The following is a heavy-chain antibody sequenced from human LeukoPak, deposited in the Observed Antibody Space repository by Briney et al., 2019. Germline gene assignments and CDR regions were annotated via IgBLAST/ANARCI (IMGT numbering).Heavy chain of an antibody. J-gene: IGHJ4*02. CDR2: IYPGDSDT. V-gene: IGHV5-51*01. Sequence: ETLSLTCTVSGGSISSYYWSWIRQPAGKGLEWMGIIYPGDSDTRYSPSFQGQVTISADKSISTAYLQWSSLKASDTAMYYCARQTVTSFDYWGQGTLVTVSS. CDR1: GGSISSYY. CDR3: ARQTVTSFDY. D-gene: IGHD4-17*01.